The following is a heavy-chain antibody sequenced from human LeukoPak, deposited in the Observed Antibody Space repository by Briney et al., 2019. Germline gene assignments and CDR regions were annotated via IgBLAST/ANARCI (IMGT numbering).Heavy chain of an antibody. D-gene: IGHD6-19*01. CDR1: GFTVSSNY. J-gene: IGHJ4*02. CDR2: IYSGGST. Sequence: PGGSLRLSCAASGFTVSSNYLSWVRQAPGKGLEWVSIIYSGGSTSYADSVKGRFTTSRDNSKNTLYLQMNSLRAEDTAVYYCARGPRSGWSPFDYWGQGTLVTVSS. V-gene: IGHV3-66*01. CDR3: ARGPRSGWSPFDY.